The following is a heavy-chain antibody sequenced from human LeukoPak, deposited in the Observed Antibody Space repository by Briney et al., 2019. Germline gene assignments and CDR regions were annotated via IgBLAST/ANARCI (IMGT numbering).Heavy chain of an antibody. V-gene: IGHV3-11*01. CDR2: ISSSGSTI. J-gene: IGHJ4*02. Sequence: KPGGSLGLACAASGFTFSDYYMSWIRQAPGKGLEWVSYISSSGSTIYYADAVKGRFTISRDNAKNSLYLQMNSLRAEDTAVYYCAIAARPGCGGDCYKDFWGQGTLVTVSS. CDR1: GFTFSDYY. CDR3: AIAARPGCGGDCYKDF. D-gene: IGHD2-21*02.